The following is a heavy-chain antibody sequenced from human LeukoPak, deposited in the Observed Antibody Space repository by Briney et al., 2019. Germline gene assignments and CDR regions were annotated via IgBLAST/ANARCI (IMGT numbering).Heavy chain of an antibody. CDR2: ISSSSSYI. CDR3: ARDHIITVAAFDS. Sequence: GGSLRLSCAASGFTFSSYSMNWVRQAPGKGLEWVSSISSSSSYIYYADSVKGRFTISRDNAKNSLYLQMNSLRADDTAVYYCARDHIITVAAFDSWGQGTLVSVSS. CDR1: GFTFSSYS. D-gene: IGHD6-19*01. J-gene: IGHJ4*02. V-gene: IGHV3-21*01.